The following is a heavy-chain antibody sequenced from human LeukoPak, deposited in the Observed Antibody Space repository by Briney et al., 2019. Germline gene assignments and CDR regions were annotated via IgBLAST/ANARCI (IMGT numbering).Heavy chain of an antibody. CDR3: ARGTGFGVVFNYYQYYMDV. CDR2: INHSGST. CDR1: GGSFNNYY. J-gene: IGHJ6*03. Sequence: SETLSLTCAVYGGSFNNYYWSWLRQPPGRGREWLGEINHSGSTNYNPSLKSRVTISVDTSNNQFSLKLTSVTAADTAVYYCARGTGFGVVFNYYQYYMDVWGKGTTVTVSS. D-gene: IGHD3-3*01. V-gene: IGHV4-34*01.